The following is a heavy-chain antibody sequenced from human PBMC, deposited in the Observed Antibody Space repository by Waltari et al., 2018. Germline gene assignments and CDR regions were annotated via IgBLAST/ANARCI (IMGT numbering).Heavy chain of an antibody. CDR2: ISGSGSPT. V-gene: IGHV3-48*01. Sequence: EVQLVESGGGLVQPGGSLRLYCAASGFTFRTYGMNWVRQAPGKGLEWVSHISGSGSPTYYADSVKGRFTISRDNAMNSLYLQMNSLRAEDTAVYYCAPLGASSLTLTAWGQGTLVTVSS. J-gene: IGHJ4*02. CDR3: APLGASSLTLTA. D-gene: IGHD1-26*01. CDR1: GFTFRTYG.